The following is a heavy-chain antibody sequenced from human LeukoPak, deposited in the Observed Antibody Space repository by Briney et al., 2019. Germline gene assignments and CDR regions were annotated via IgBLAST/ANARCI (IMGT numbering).Heavy chain of an antibody. CDR3: ARVLSGYSYGIFDY. D-gene: IGHD5-18*01. Sequence: TSETLSLTCTVSGGSISSYYWSWIRQPPGKGLEWIGYIYYSGYTNYNPSLKSRVTISGDTSKNQFSLKLSSVTAADTAVHYCARVLSGYSYGIFDYWGQGTLVTVSS. CDR2: IYYSGYT. V-gene: IGHV4-59*01. J-gene: IGHJ4*02. CDR1: GGSISSYY.